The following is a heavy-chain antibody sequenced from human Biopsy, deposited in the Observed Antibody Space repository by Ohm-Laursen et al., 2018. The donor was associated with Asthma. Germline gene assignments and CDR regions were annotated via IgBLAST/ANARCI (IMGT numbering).Heavy chain of an antibody. V-gene: IGHV1-18*01. J-gene: IGHJ6*02. CDR1: GYTFNSAG. D-gene: IGHD3-10*01. CDR3: AKAVDYSHYYGIDV. CDR2: ISVYNGNT. Sequence: ASVKVSCKTSGYTFNSAGITWVRQAPGRGLEWMGWISVYNGNTKVAQKLQDRVTMITDTSTSTAYMELRSLRSDDTAVYFCAKAVDYSHYYGIDVWGQGTTVTVS.